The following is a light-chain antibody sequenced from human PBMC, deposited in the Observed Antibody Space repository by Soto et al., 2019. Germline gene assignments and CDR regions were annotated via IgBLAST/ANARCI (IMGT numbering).Light chain of an antibody. CDR2: GAS. CDR3: QQYHNGPRQ. J-gene: IGKJ1*01. CDR1: QSVSIN. V-gene: IGKV3-15*01. Sequence: IVRRQSTARLSVAPGERVTLGGRPSQSVSINLAWYQQKPGQAPRLLIYGASTRATGIPARFSGSGSGTEFTLPRCRQQSEDFAVNSRQQYHNGPRQFGQGTKVDIK.